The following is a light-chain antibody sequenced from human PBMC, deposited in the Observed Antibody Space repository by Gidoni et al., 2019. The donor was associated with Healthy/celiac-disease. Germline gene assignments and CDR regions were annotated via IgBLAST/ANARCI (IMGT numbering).Light chain of an antibody. J-gene: IGKJ3*01. CDR3: QQSYSTPET. V-gene: IGKV1-39*01. Sequence: DIQMTQSPSSLSASVGDRVTITCRASQSISSYLNWYQQKPGKAPKLLIYAASSLQRGVPPRFSGSGSGTDFTLTISSLQPEDFATYYCQQSYSTPETFGPGTKVDIK. CDR1: QSISSY. CDR2: AAS.